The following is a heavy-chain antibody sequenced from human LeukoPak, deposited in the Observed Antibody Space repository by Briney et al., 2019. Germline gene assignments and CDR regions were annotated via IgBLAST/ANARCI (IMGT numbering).Heavy chain of an antibody. CDR1: GFTFSSYW. CDR3: AKGYYDFWSGYYSPYNWFDP. D-gene: IGHD3-3*01. Sequence: GGSLRLSCAAFGFTFSSYWMSWVRQAPGKGLEWVANIKQDGSEKYYVDSVKGRFTISRDNAKNSLYLQMNSLRAEDTAVYYSAKGYYDFWSGYYSPYNWFDPWGQGTLVTVSS. V-gene: IGHV3-7*01. J-gene: IGHJ5*02. CDR2: IKQDGSEK.